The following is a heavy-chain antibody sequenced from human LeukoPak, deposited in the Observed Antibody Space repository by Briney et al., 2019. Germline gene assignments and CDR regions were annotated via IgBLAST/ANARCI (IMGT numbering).Heavy chain of an antibody. J-gene: IGHJ1*01. CDR1: GGSIGSYY. D-gene: IGHD3-22*01. CDR2: IYYSGST. Sequence: SETLSLTCTVSGGSIGSYYWSWIRQPPGKGLEWIGYIYYSGSTNYNPSLKSRVTISVDTSKNQFSLKLSSVTAADTAVYYCASTYYCDSSGYQHWGQGTLVTVSS. V-gene: IGHV4-59*08. CDR3: ASTYYCDSSGYQH.